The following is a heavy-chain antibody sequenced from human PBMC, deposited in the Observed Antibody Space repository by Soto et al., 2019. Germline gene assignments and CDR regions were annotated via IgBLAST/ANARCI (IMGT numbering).Heavy chain of an antibody. Sequence: EVQLLESGGGLVQPGGSLRLSCAASGFTFSSYAMSWVRQAPGKGLEWVSAISGSGGSTYYADSVKGRFTISRDNSKNTLYLQMNSLRAEDTAVYYCAKGAVDSSGYYYVAAGYFDLWGRGTLVTVSS. V-gene: IGHV3-23*01. CDR2: ISGSGGST. D-gene: IGHD3-22*01. J-gene: IGHJ2*01. CDR3: AKGAVDSSGYYYVAAGYFDL. CDR1: GFTFSSYA.